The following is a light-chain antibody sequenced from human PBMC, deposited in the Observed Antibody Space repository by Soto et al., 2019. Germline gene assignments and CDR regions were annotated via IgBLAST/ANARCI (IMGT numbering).Light chain of an antibody. CDR1: SSDVGGYNY. J-gene: IGLJ2*01. CDR3: SSYTGSSTYVV. Sequence: QSALTQPASVSGSPGQSITISCTGTSSDVGGYNYVSWYQQHPGKAPKLMIYDVNNRPSGVSNRFSGSKSGNKASLTISGRQHEDEADYYCSSYTGSSTYVVFGGGTKLTVL. V-gene: IGLV2-14*01. CDR2: DVN.